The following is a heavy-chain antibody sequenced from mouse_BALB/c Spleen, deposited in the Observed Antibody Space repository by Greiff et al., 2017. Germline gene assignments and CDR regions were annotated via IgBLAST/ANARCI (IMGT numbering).Heavy chain of an antibody. Sequence: VQLQQSGAELVKPGASVKLSCKASGYTFTSYYMYWVKQRPGQGLEWIGGINPSNGGTNFNEKFKSKATLTVDKSSSTAYMQLSSLTSEDSAVYYCTRFYYGYYAMDYWGQGTSVTVSS. V-gene: IGHV1S81*02. CDR2: INPSNGGT. D-gene: IGHD1-2*01. CDR3: TRFYYGYYAMDY. CDR1: GYTFTSYY. J-gene: IGHJ4*01.